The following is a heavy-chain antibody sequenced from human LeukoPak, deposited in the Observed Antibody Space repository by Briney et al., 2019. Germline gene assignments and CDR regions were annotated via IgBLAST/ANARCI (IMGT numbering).Heavy chain of an antibody. V-gene: IGHV1-46*01. Sequence: ASVKVSCKASGYTFTSYYMHWVRQAPGQGLEWMVIINPSGGSTSYAQKFQGRVTMTRDTSTSTVYMELSSLRSEDTAVYYCARDPTYYYDSSGYYPYYWGQGTLVTVSS. CDR1: GYTFTSYY. CDR2: INPSGGST. J-gene: IGHJ4*02. CDR3: ARDPTYYYDSSGYYPYY. D-gene: IGHD3-22*01.